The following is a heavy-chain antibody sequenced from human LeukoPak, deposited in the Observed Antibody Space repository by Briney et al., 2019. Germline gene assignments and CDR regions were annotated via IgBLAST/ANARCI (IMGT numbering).Heavy chain of an antibody. CDR1: GYTFTSYG. Sequence: GASVPVSCKASGYTFTSYGISWVRQAPGQGLEWMGWISAYNGNTNYAQKLQGRVTMTTDTSTSTAYMELRSLRSDDTAVYYCARAGDCSGGSCYINWFDPWGQGTLVTVSS. CDR2: ISAYNGNT. D-gene: IGHD2-15*01. V-gene: IGHV1-18*01. J-gene: IGHJ5*02. CDR3: ARAGDCSGGSCYINWFDP.